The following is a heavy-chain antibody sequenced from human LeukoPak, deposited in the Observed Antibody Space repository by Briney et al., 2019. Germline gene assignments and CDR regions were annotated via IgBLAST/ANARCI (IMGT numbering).Heavy chain of an antibody. D-gene: IGHD4-17*01. J-gene: IGHJ4*02. CDR3: ARATPPYDFCGDYGHFDY. Sequence: GGSLRLSCAASGFTVSSNYMSWVRQAPGKGLEWVSVIYSGGSTYYADSVKGRFTISRDNSKNTLYLQMNSLRAEDTAVYYRARATPPYDFCGDYGHFDYWGQGTLVTVSS. CDR1: GFTVSSNY. V-gene: IGHV3-53*01. CDR2: IYSGGST.